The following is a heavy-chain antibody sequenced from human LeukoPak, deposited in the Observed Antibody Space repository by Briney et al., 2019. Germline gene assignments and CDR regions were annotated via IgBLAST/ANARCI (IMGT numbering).Heavy chain of an antibody. Sequence: GASVKVSCKASGYTFTSYDINWVRQATGQGLEGMGWMNPNSGNTGYAQKFQGRVTMTRTTSISTAYMEMSSLRSEDTAVYYCARVRGRRFGEFSGYDYWGQGTLVTVSS. CDR3: ARVRGRRFGEFSGYDY. CDR2: MNPNSGNT. CDR1: GYTFTSYD. V-gene: IGHV1-8*01. D-gene: IGHD3-10*01. J-gene: IGHJ4*02.